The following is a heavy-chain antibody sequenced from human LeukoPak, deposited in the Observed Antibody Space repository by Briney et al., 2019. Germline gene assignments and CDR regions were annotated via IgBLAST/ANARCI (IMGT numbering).Heavy chain of an antibody. V-gene: IGHV4-34*01. D-gene: IGHD5-12*01. Sequence: SETLSLTCAVYGGSFSGYYWSWIRQPPGKGLEWIGEINHSGSTNYNPSLKSRVTISVDTSKNQFSLKLSSVTAADTAVYYCARAIGSSGLYPSGWQQSVGYYGMDVWGQGTTVTVSS. CDR2: INHSGST. CDR1: GGSFSGYY. J-gene: IGHJ6*02. CDR3: ARAIGSSGLYPSGWQQSVGYYGMDV.